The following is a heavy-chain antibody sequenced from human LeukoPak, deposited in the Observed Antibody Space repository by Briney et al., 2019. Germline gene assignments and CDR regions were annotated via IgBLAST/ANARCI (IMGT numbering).Heavy chain of an antibody. V-gene: IGHV4-59*11. CDR3: ATYAKYGYYYYMDV. D-gene: IGHD2-8*01. CDR1: GGSISGHY. Sequence: TSETLSLTCTVSGGSISGHYWSWIRQPPGKGLEWIGYMYYSGITNYNTSLKSRVTISADTSKNQFSLKLSSVTAADTAMYYCATYAKYGYYYYMDVWGKGTTVTVSS. CDR2: MYYSGIT. J-gene: IGHJ6*03.